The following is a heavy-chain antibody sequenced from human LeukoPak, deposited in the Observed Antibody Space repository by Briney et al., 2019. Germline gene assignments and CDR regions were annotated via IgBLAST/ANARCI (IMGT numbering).Heavy chain of an antibody. CDR1: GGSITSYY. Sequence: SETLSLTCTVSGGSITSYYWSWIRQPPGKGLEWIGYFYYSGSTNYNPSLKSRVTISVDTSKNQFSLGLSSVTAVDTAVYYCARATTVTLNWFDPWGQGTLVTVSS. J-gene: IGHJ5*02. CDR2: FYYSGST. D-gene: IGHD4-17*01. V-gene: IGHV4-59*01. CDR3: ARATTVTLNWFDP.